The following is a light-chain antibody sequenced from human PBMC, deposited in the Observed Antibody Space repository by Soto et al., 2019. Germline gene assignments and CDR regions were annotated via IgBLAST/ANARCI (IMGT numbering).Light chain of an antibody. J-gene: IGLJ1*01. Sequence: QSALTQPASVSGSPGQSITISCTGTSSDVCGYNYVSWYQQHPGKAPKLMVYEVTNRPSGVSNRFSGSRSGNTASLTISGLQSEDEAEYYCNSYTSSSTFVFGTGTKLTVL. V-gene: IGLV2-14*01. CDR1: SSDVCGYNY. CDR3: NSYTSSSTFV. CDR2: EVT.